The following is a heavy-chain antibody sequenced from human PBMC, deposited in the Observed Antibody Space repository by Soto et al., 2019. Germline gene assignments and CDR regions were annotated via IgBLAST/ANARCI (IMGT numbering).Heavy chain of an antibody. J-gene: IGHJ4*01. V-gene: IGHV3-21*01. Sequence: EVQLVESGGGLVKPGGSLRLSCAASGFTFSSYSMNWVRQAPGKGLEWVSSISSSSSYIYYADSVKGRFTNSRDNAKNSLYLKMNGLRAEDTAVYSCARDQPGYSYGYGLGDWGHGNLVTVSS. CDR1: GFTFSSYS. CDR2: ISSSSSYI. CDR3: ARDQPGYSYGYGLGD. D-gene: IGHD5-18*01.